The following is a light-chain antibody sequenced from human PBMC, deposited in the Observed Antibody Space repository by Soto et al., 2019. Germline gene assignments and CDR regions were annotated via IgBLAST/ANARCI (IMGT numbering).Light chain of an antibody. J-gene: IGKJ1*01. CDR2: DAS. V-gene: IGKV1-5*01. CDR1: QSIGRW. Sequence: DIQMTQSPSTLSASVGDTVTVTCRASQSIGRWLAWYQQKPGKAPKLLIFDASTLENGVPARFSGSRSGPVFAITICRLQPDDFAAYSSQQYYKYWTFGQRNHVAIK. CDR3: QQYYKYWT.